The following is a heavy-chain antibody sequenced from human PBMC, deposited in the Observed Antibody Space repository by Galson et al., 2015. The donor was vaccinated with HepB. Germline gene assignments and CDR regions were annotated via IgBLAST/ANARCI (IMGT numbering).Heavy chain of an antibody. V-gene: IGHV4-31*03. Sequence: TLSLTCTVSGGSISSGGYYWSWIRQHPGKGLEWIGYIYYSGSTYYNPSLKSRVTISVDTSKNQFSLKLSSVTAADTAVYYWARGLRIAAAGIGIWFDPWGQGTLVTVSS. J-gene: IGHJ5*02. CDR3: ARGLRIAAAGIGIWFDP. CDR2: IYYSGST. CDR1: GGSISSGGYY. D-gene: IGHD6-13*01.